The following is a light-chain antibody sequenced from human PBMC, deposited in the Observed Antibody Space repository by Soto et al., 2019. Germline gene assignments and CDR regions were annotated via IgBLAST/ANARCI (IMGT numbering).Light chain of an antibody. Sequence: EIVLTQSPATLSLSPGERATLSCGASQSVSSSHLAWYQQKPGLAPRLLIYDASSRATGIPDRFSGSGSGTDFTLTISRLEPEDFAVYYCQQYGSSPSLTFGGGTKVEIK. V-gene: IGKV3D-20*01. CDR1: QSVSSSH. J-gene: IGKJ4*01. CDR2: DAS. CDR3: QQYGSSPSLT.